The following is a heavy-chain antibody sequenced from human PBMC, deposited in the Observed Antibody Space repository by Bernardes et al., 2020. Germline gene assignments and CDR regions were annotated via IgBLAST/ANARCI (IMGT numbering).Heavy chain of an antibody. CDR2: ISGTGGTT. CDR3: AKQEATYTSGWIDY. D-gene: IGHD6-19*01. CDR1: GFTFSSYA. J-gene: IGHJ4*02. Sequence: GSLRLSCAASGFTFSSYAMSWVRQAPGKGLEWVSVISGTGGTTHYAGSVKGRFTISRDSSKNTLSLQLDSLRADDTAIYYCAKQEATYTSGWIDYWGQGALVTVSS. V-gene: IGHV3-23*01.